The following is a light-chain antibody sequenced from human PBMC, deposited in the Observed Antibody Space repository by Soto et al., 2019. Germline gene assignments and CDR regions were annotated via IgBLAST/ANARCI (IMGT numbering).Light chain of an antibody. CDR2: GVS. Sequence: IVLTQSPGTLSLSPGEEATLSCRASQPVNSGYLAWYQQKPGQAPRLLMYGVSTRDTGIPDRFSGSGAGTDFTLTISRLEPGDFAVYYCQVYGSSPKTFGQGTKVEFK. CDR1: QPVNSGY. J-gene: IGKJ1*01. CDR3: QVYGSSPKT. V-gene: IGKV3-20*01.